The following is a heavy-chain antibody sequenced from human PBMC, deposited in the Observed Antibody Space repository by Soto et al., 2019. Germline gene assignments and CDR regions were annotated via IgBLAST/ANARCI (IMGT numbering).Heavy chain of an antibody. V-gene: IGHV4-39*01. D-gene: IGHD2-15*01. Sequence: SEPLCVTWIVSGGSISSGGYHWNWIRQHPGKGLEWIGYIYYSGSTYYNPSLKSRVTISVDTSKNQFSLKLSSVTAADTAVYYCARHLTYCSAGSCYSDFPYYGMDVWGQGTTVTVSS. CDR3: ARHLTYCSAGSCYSDFPYYGMDV. CDR2: IYYSGST. J-gene: IGHJ6*02. CDR1: GGSISSGGYH.